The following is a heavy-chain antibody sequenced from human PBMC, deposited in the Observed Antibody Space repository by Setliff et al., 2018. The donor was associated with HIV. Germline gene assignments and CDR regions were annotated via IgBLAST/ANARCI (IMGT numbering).Heavy chain of an antibody. CDR3: ARESACSSTSCPKVLDY. Sequence: AASVKVSCKASGGTFGIYGISWVRQAPGQGLEWMGGTIPMFGTANYAQKFQGRVTITTDESTNTGYMELSSQRSEDTAVYYCARESACSSTSCPKVLDYWGQGTLVTVSS. J-gene: IGHJ4*02. V-gene: IGHV1-69*05. D-gene: IGHD2-2*01. CDR2: TIPMFGTA. CDR1: GGTFGIYG.